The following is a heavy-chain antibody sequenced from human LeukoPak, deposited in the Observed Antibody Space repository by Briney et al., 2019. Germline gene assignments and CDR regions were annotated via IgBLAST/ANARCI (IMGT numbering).Heavy chain of an antibody. V-gene: IGHV4-31*03. Sequence: PSETLSLTCTVSGGSISSGGYYWSWIRQHPGKGLEWIGYIYYSGSTYYNPSLKSRVTISVDTSKNQFSLKLSSVTAADTAVYYCARLSGYSGSWYYYGMDVWGQGTTVTVSS. CDR1: GGSISSGGYY. CDR2: IYYSGST. CDR3: ARLSGYSGSWYYYGMDV. D-gene: IGHD6-13*01. J-gene: IGHJ6*02.